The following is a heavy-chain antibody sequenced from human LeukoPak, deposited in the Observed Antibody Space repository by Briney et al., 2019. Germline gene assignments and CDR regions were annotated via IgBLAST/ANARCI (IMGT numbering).Heavy chain of an antibody. J-gene: IGHJ4*02. V-gene: IGHV3-21*01. CDR3: TRDPLRYLRVGHYDY. Sequence: PGGSLRLSCAASGFTLSTSAMNWVRQVPGKGLEWVSSIDYDSSHIYYAASVRGRVTISRDNARDSVYLQMDSLRVEDTAVYYCTRDPLRYLRVGHYDYWGQGTLVAVSS. CDR1: GFTLSTSA. CDR2: IDYDSSHI. D-gene: IGHD3-9*01.